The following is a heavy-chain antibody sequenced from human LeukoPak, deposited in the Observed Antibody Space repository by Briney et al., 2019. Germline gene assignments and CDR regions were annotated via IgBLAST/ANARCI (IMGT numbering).Heavy chain of an antibody. J-gene: IGHJ6*02. CDR2: IRRDGSEK. CDR1: GFTFSNYW. CDR3: ARDRYSSGGLDV. D-gene: IGHD3-22*01. V-gene: IGHV3-7*04. Sequence: GGSLRLSCAASGFTFSNYWMSWVRQAPGKGLEWVANIRRDGSEKYYVDSVKGRFTISRDNAKNSLYLQMNSLRAEDTAVYYCARDRYSSGGLDVWGQGATVTVSS.